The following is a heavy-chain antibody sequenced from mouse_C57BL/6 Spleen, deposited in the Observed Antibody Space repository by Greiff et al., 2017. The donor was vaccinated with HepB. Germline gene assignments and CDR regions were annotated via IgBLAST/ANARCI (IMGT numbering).Heavy chain of an antibody. J-gene: IGHJ2*01. D-gene: IGHD3-2*02. CDR2: INYDGSST. V-gene: IGHV5-16*01. Sequence: EVNLVESEGGLVQPGSSMKLSCTASGFTFSDYYMAWVRQVPEKGLEWVANINYDGSSTYYLDSLKSRFIISRDNAKNILYLQMSSLKSEDTATYYCAREGDSSGYDYWGQGTTLTVSS. CDR3: AREGDSSGYDY. CDR1: GFTFSDYY.